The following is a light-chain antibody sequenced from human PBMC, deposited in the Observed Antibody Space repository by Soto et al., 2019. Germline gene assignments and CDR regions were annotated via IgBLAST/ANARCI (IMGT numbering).Light chain of an antibody. CDR2: EVT. V-gene: IGLV2-14*01. J-gene: IGLJ2*01. Sequence: QPVLTQPASVSGSPGQSITISCTGTSSDVGGYNFVSWYQQYPGKAPKLIIYEVTDRPSGVSNRFSGSKSGSTASLTISGLQAEDEADYYCSSYTRRNTLAFGGGTKLTVL. CDR3: SSYTRRNTLA. CDR1: SSDVGGYNF.